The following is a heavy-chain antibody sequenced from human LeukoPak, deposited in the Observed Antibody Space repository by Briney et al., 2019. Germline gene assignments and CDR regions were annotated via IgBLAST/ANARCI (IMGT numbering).Heavy chain of an antibody. Sequence: GGSLRLSCAASVLTFSSYSMHWVRQAPGKGLQWVAVISYDGSNKYYADSVKGRFTISRDNSKNTLYLQMNSLRAEDTALYYCARDPVQNTFGPNWFDPWGQGTLVTVSS. V-gene: IGHV3-30-3*01. D-gene: IGHD3-16*01. CDR3: ARDPVQNTFGPNWFDP. CDR1: VLTFSSYS. J-gene: IGHJ5*02. CDR2: ISYDGSNK.